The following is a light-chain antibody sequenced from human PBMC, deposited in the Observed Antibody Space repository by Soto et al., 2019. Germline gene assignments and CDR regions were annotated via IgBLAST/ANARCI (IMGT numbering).Light chain of an antibody. Sequence: EIVLTQSAGSLSLSAGERATLSSRASQSVSSNYLAWYQQKPGQPPRLLISGASSRATGIPDRFIGSGSGTDFTLTISSLEPEDFAVYYCQHYGRSPPSWTFGQGTKVEIK. CDR1: QSVSSNY. V-gene: IGKV3-20*01. J-gene: IGKJ1*01. CDR2: GAS. CDR3: QHYGRSPPSWT.